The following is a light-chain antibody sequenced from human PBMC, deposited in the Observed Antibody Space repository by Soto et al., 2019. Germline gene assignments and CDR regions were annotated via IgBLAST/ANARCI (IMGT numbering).Light chain of an antibody. Sequence: QSVLTQPPSVSGAPGQRGTISCTWSSSNIGAGYDVHWYQQLPGTAPKLLIYGNSNRPSGVPDRFSGSKSGTSASLAITGLQAEDEADYYCQSYDSSPHVVFGGGTTLTVL. V-gene: IGLV1-40*01. J-gene: IGLJ2*01. CDR2: GNS. CDR1: SSNIGAGYD. CDR3: QSYDSSPHVV.